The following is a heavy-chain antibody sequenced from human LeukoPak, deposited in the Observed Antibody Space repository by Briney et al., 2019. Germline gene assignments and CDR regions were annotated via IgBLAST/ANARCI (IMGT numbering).Heavy chain of an antibody. CDR1: GGPFSGYY. Sequence: SETLSLTCAVYGGPFSGYYWSWIRQPPGKGLEWIGEINHSGSTNYNPSLKSRVTISVDTSKNQFSLKLSSVTAADTAVHYCARGTVVVKAFDIWGQGTMVTVSS. D-gene: IGHD2-15*01. V-gene: IGHV4-34*01. J-gene: IGHJ3*02. CDR3: ARGTVVVKAFDI. CDR2: INHSGST.